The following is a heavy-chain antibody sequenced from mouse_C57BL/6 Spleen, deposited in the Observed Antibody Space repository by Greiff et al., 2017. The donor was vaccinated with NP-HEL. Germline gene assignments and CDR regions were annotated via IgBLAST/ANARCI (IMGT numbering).Heavy chain of an antibody. Sequence: EVMLVESGGGLVKPGGSLKLSCAASGFTFSSYAMSWVRQTPEKRLEWVATISDGGSYTYYPDNVKGRFTISRDNAKNNLYLQMSHLKSEDTAMYYCARDEGYDYYYFDYWGQGTTLTVSS. J-gene: IGHJ2*01. D-gene: IGHD2-4*01. CDR2: ISDGGSYT. V-gene: IGHV5-4*01. CDR3: ARDEGYDYYYFDY. CDR1: GFTFSSYA.